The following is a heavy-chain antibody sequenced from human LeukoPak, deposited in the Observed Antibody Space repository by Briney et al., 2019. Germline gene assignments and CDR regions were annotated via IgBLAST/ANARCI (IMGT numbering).Heavy chain of an antibody. V-gene: IGHV3-30-3*01. J-gene: IGHJ4*02. CDR2: ISYDGSNK. CDR1: GFTFSSYA. D-gene: IGHD3-22*01. Sequence: GGSLRLSCAASGFTFSSYAMHWVRQAPGKGLEWVAVISYDGSNKYYADSVKGRFTISRDNSKNTLYLQMNSLRAEDTAVYYCARGADSSGYYYYFDYWGQGTLVTVSS. CDR3: ARGADSSGYYYYFDY.